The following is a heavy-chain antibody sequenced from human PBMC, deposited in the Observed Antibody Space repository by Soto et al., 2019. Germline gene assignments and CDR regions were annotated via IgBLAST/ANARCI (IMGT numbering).Heavy chain of an antibody. D-gene: IGHD6-19*01. V-gene: IGHV1-8*01. CDR1: GYTFTSYD. CDR3: ASSGSGWYLY. CDR2: MIPNSGNT. Sequence: QVQLVQSGAEVKKPGASVKVSCKASGYTFTSYDINWVRQATGQGLEWMGWMIPNSGNTGYAQKFQGRVTMPRNASISTAYIELSSLRSEDTAVYCCASSGSGWYLYWGQGTLVTVSS. J-gene: IGHJ4*02.